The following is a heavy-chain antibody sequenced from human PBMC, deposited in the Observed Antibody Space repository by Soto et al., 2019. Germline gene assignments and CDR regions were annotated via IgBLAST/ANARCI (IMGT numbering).Heavy chain of an antibody. Sequence: SEPLSLTCTVSGGSVSSGGYSWSWFRQPPGKGLEWIGSIYYSGSTYYNPSLKSRVTISVDTSKNQFSLKLSSVTAADTAVYYCASTMVRGLAVDYYYGMDVWGQGTTVTVSS. CDR1: GGSVSSGGYS. D-gene: IGHD3-10*01. V-gene: IGHV4-30-2*03. J-gene: IGHJ6*02. CDR2: IYYSGST. CDR3: ASTMVRGLAVDYYYGMDV.